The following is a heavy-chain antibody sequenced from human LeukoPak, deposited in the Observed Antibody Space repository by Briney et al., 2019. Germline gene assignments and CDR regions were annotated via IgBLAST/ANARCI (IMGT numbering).Heavy chain of an antibody. J-gene: IGHJ4*02. Sequence: GGSLRLSCAASGFTFSSYSMTWVRQAPGKGLEWVPSISSSSSYIYYADSVKGRFTISRDNAKNSLYLQMNSLRAEDTAVYYCARAGDIVVVPAAIQPYFDYWGQGTLVTVSS. CDR2: ISSSSSYI. D-gene: IGHD2-2*01. CDR3: ARAGDIVVVPAAIQPYFDY. CDR1: GFTFSSYS. V-gene: IGHV3-21*01.